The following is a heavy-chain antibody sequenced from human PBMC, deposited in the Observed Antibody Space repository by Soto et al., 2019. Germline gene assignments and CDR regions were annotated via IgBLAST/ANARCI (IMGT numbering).Heavy chain of an antibody. J-gene: IGHJ4*02. CDR3: VRARATDSRPDY. V-gene: IGHV3-21*01. CDR1: GFTFSPYS. CDR2: ISSSSSYI. Sequence: GSLRLSCAASGFTFSPYSMIWVRQAPGKGLEWVSSISSSSSYIYYADSMKGRFTLSRDNAQNSLYLQMNSLRVDDTAVYYCVRARATDSRPDYWGQGTLVTVSS. D-gene: IGHD3-22*01.